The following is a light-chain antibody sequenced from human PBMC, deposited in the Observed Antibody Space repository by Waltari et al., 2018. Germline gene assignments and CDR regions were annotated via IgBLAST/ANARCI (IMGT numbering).Light chain of an antibody. CDR2: DAS. CDR1: QSVSSY. J-gene: IGKJ1*01. V-gene: IGKV3-11*01. CDR3: QHHVRLPAT. Sequence: EIVLTQSPATLSLSPGERATLSCRASQSVSSYLAWYQQKPGQAPRLLIYDASNRATGIPARFSGSGSGTDFTLTISSLEPEDFAVYYCQHHVRLPATFGQGTKV.